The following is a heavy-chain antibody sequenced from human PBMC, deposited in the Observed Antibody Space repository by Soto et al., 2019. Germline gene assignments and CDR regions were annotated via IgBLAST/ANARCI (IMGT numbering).Heavy chain of an antibody. D-gene: IGHD3-10*01. J-gene: IGHJ4*02. Sequence: QVQLQESGPGLVKPSETLSLTCIVSGGSISSYYWSWIRQPPGKGLEWIGYIYYSGSTNYNPSLKSRVTLSVDTSKNQFSLKLSSVTAADTAVYYCARGGTMVRGVIIDYWGQGTLVTVSS. CDR2: IYYSGST. CDR3: ARGGTMVRGVIIDY. V-gene: IGHV4-59*01. CDR1: GGSISSYY.